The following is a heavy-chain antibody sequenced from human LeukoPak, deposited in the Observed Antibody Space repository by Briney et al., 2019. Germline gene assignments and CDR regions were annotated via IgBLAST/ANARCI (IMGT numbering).Heavy chain of an antibody. D-gene: IGHD3-3*01. CDR2: ISSSSSAI. CDR1: GFTFSDYY. CDR3: AKDFHDFWSLHPGAFDI. J-gene: IGHJ3*02. Sequence: GGSLRLSCAASGFTFSDYYMSWIRQAPGKGLEWVSYISSSSSAIYYADSVKGRFTISRDNSKNTLYLQMNSLRAEDTAVYYCAKDFHDFWSLHPGAFDIWGQGTMVTVSS. V-gene: IGHV3-11*04.